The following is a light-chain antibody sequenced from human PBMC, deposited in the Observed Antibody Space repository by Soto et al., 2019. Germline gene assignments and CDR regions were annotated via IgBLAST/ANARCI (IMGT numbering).Light chain of an antibody. CDR2: AVS. V-gene: IGKV1-13*02. Sequence: AIQLKLSPSSLSAYEGDRVSITCRASHDISSALAWYQQRPGRAPQFLIHAVSSLESGVPSRFSGSGFGTDFTLTISSLQHEDFGTYYCEKFNSYPLTCGGGTKVDIK. CDR1: HDISSA. J-gene: IGKJ4*01. CDR3: EKFNSYPLT.